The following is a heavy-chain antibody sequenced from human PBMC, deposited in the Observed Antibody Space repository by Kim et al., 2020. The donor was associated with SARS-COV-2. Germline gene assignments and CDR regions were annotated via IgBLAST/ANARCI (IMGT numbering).Heavy chain of an antibody. D-gene: IGHD3-9*01. CDR1: GGSTGSSNYY. J-gene: IGHJ4*02. Sequence: SETLSLTCTVSGGSTGSSNYYWGWVRQPPGEGLEWVASIYYSGSLYRNPSLKSRVTISLDTSKNQFSLKLTSVTAADTAVYYCARGKTLYDILTGSPPFDHWGQGTLHTVSS. CDR3: ARGKTLYDILTGSPPFDH. V-gene: IGHV4-39*01. CDR2: IYYSGSL.